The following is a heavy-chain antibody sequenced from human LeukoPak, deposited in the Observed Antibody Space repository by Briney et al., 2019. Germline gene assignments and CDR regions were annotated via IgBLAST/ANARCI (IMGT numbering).Heavy chain of an antibody. CDR3: ARDLGYSSGWYSDY. D-gene: IGHD6-19*01. CDR1: GYTXTGYY. Sequence: GASVKVSCKASGYTXTGYYMHWVRQAPGQGLEWMEWINPNSGGTNYAQKFQGRVTMTRDTSISTAYMELSRLRSDDTAVYYCARDLGYSSGWYSDYWGQGTLVTVSS. CDR2: INPNSGGT. V-gene: IGHV1-2*02. J-gene: IGHJ4*02.